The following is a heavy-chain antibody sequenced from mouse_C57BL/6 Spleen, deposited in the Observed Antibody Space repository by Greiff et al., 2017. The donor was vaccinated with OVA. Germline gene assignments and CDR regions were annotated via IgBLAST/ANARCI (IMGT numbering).Heavy chain of an antibody. V-gene: IGHV1-53*01. CDR2: INPSNGGT. CDR3: ARVTTLVARYFDV. CDR1: GYTFTSYW. D-gene: IGHD1-1*01. Sequence: QVQLQQPGTELVKPGASVKLSCKASGYTFTSYWMHWVKQRPGQGLEWIGNINPSNGGTNYNEKFKSKATLTVDKSSSTAYMKLSSLTSVDSSVYSCARVTTLVARYFDVWGTGPTVTVSS. J-gene: IGHJ1*03.